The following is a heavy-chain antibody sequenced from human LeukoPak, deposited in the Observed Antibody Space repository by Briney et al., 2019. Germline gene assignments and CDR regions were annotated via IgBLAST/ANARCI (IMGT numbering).Heavy chain of an antibody. CDR3: AKAAGYSSSWYRLYDS. CDR1: GFTFSSYA. CDR2: ISGSGGST. J-gene: IGHJ4*02. V-gene: IGHV3-23*01. Sequence: PGGSLRLSCAASGFTFSSYAMSWVRQAPGKGLEWVSTISGSGGSTYYADSVKGRFTISRDNSKNTLYLQMNSLRAEDTAVYYCAKAAGYSSSWYRLYDSWGQGTLVTVSS. D-gene: IGHD6-13*01.